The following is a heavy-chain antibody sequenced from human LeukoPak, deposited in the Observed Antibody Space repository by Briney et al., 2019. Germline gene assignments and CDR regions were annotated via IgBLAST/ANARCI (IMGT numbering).Heavy chain of an antibody. J-gene: IGHJ4*02. CDR1: GFTFSTYA. D-gene: IGHD5-18*01. Sequence: GGSLRLSCAASGFTFSTYAMSWVRQIPGKGLEWVSAISGSDDGTYYADSVKGRFTISRDNSKNTLYLQMNSLRAEDTAVYYCAKDRYSFGTYYFDYWGQGTLVSVSS. CDR3: AKDRYSFGTYYFDY. CDR2: ISGSDDGT. V-gene: IGHV3-23*01.